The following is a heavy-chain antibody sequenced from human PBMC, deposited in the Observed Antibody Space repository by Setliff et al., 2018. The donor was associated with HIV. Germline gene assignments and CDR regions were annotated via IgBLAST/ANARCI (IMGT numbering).Heavy chain of an antibody. V-gene: IGHV1-2*02. J-gene: IGHJ6*02. CDR2: VNPNSGDA. Sequence: ASVKVSCKASGYTFTGHYLHWVRQAPGQGLEWLGWVNPNSGDAIYAQDFQGRVTMTRDTSINAAYMELRGLRSDDTAVYYCARNFGLSPSGKYYYYYGMDIWGQGTTVTVSS. CDR3: ARNFGLSPSGKYYYYYGMDI. D-gene: IGHD3-10*01. CDR1: GYTFTGHY.